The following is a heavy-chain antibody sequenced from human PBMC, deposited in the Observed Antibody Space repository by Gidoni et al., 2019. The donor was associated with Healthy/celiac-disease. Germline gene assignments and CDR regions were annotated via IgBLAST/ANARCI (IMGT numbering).Heavy chain of an antibody. CDR3: ALQTGGSDAFDI. J-gene: IGHJ3*02. D-gene: IGHD3-10*01. CDR2: IYWDDDK. Sequence: QITLKESGPTLVKPTQTLTLTCTFSGFSLSTSGVGVGWIRQPPGKALEWRALIYWDDDKRYSPSLKSRLTITKDTSKNQVVLTMTNMDPVDTATYYCALQTGGSDAFDIWGQGTMVTVSS. V-gene: IGHV2-5*02. CDR1: GFSLSTSGVG.